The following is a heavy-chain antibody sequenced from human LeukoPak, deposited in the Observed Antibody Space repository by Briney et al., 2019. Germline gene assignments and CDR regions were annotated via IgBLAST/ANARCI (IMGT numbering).Heavy chain of an antibody. V-gene: IGHV3-7*01. J-gene: IGHJ4*02. D-gene: IGHD3-16*01. CDR2: INPDGGEE. Sequence: GGSLRLSCAASGFTFDDYGMSWVRQAPGKGLEWVANINPDGGEERYVDSVKGRFVISRDNAKNSLYLQMNSLRAEDTAVYYCAIWGADQNYWGQGTLVTVSS. CDR1: GFTFDDYG. CDR3: AIWGADQNY.